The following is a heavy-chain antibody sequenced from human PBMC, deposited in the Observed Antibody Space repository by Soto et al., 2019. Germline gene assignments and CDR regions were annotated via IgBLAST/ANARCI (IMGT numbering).Heavy chain of an antibody. J-gene: IGHJ6*02. CDR1: GGSISSSNW. CDR2: IYHSGST. D-gene: IGHD2-2*01. Sequence: LSLTCAVSGGSISSSNWWSWVRQPPGKGLEWIGEIYHSGSTNYNPSLKSRVTISVDKSKNQFSLKLSSVTAADTAVYYCARDVLGYCSSTSCPLDVWGQGTTVTVSS. V-gene: IGHV4-4*02. CDR3: ARDVLGYCSSTSCPLDV.